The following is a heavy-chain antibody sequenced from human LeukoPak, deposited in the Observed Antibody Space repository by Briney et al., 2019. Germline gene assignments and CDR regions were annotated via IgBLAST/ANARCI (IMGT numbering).Heavy chain of an antibody. CDR1: DFSFITYA. J-gene: IGHJ4*02. V-gene: IGHV3-23*01. CDR2: ISGSGGST. CDR3: AKVAKYYYGSETYYFFEH. Sequence: GGSLRLSCAGSDFSFITYAMSWVRQTPGKGLEWVSAISGSGGSTYYADSVKGRFTISRDNSKNTLYLQMNSLRAEDTAVYYCAKVAKYYYGSETYYFFEHWGQGTPVTASS. D-gene: IGHD3-10*01.